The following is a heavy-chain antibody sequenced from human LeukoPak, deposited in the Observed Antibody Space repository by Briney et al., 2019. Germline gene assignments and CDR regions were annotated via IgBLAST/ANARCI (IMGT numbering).Heavy chain of an antibody. D-gene: IGHD3-9*01. CDR1: GFTFSSYS. CDR2: IRSSSSYI. J-gene: IGHJ4*02. V-gene: IGHV3-21*01. Sequence: GSLRLSCAASGFTFSSYSMNWVRQAPGKGLEWVSSIRSSSSYIYYADSVKGRFTISRDNAKNSLYLQMNSLRAEDTAVYYCARGAPDPSYYDILTGYYTLHFDYWGQGTLVTVSS. CDR3: ARGAPDPSYYDILTGYYTLHFDY.